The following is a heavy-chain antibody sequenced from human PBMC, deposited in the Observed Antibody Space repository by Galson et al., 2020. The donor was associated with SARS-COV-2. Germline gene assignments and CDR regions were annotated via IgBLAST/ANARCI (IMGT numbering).Heavy chain of an antibody. Sequence: GESLKISCAASGFTFSTISMNWVRQAPGKGLEWVSYISNSSRTIHYADSVKGRFTISIDNAKNSLYLQMNRLRAEDTAVYYCACGQWLSAWGQGTLVTVSS. CDR1: GFTFSTIS. CDR2: ISNSSRTI. D-gene: IGHD3-22*01. CDR3: ACGQWLSA. V-gene: IGHV3-48*01. J-gene: IGHJ5*02.